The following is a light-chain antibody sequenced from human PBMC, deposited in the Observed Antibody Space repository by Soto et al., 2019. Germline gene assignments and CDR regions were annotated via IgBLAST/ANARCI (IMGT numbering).Light chain of an antibody. CDR3: CSYAGDSTLV. CDR1: SSDVGSYDL. J-gene: IGLJ2*01. CDR2: EGS. Sequence: SVLTQPASVSGSPGQSITISCTGTSSDVGSYDLVSWYQQHPGKAPKLMIYEGSKRPSGVSNRFSGSKSGNTASLTISGLQAEDEADYYCCSYAGDSTLVFGGGTKLTVL. V-gene: IGLV2-23*01.